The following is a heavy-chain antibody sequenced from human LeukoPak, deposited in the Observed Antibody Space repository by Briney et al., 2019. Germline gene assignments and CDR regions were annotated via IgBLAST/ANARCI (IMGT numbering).Heavy chain of an antibody. CDR2: ISAYNGNT. Sequence: GASVKVSCKASGYTFTSYGISWVRQAPGQGLEWMGWISAYNGNTNYAQKLQGRVTMTTDTSTSTAYMELRSLRSDDTAVYYCARDQQLVPDYYHYGMDVWGQGNTVTVPS. D-gene: IGHD6-13*01. CDR1: GYTFTSYG. V-gene: IGHV1-18*01. J-gene: IGHJ6*02. CDR3: ARDQQLVPDYYHYGMDV.